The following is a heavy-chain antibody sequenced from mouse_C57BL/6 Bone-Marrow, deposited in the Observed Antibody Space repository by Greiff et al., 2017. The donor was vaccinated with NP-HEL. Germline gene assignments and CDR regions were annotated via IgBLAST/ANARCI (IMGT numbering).Heavy chain of an antibody. Sequence: VQLQQSGPELVKPGASVKIYCKASGYAFSSSWMNWVKQRPGKGLEWIGRIYPGDGDTNYNGKFKGKATLTADKSSSTAYMQLSSLTSEDSAVYFCARGDYYGSSYWYFDVWGTGTTVTVSS. CDR3: ARGDYYGSSYWYFDV. V-gene: IGHV1-82*01. CDR2: IYPGDGDT. D-gene: IGHD1-1*01. J-gene: IGHJ1*03. CDR1: GYAFSSSW.